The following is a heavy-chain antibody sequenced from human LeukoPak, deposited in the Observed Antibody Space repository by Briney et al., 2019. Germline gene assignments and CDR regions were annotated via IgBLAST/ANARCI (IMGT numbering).Heavy chain of an antibody. CDR1: GFTFSNAW. D-gene: IGHD4-17*01. V-gene: IGHV3-15*01. CDR3: TTDDYGDPRAFDI. Sequence: GGSLRLSCAASGFTFSNAWMSWVRQAPGKGLEWVGRIKSKTDGGTTDYAAPVKGRFTISRDDSKNTLYLQMNSLKTEDTAAYYCTTDDYGDPRAFDIWGQGTMVTVSS. J-gene: IGHJ3*02. CDR2: IKSKTDGGTT.